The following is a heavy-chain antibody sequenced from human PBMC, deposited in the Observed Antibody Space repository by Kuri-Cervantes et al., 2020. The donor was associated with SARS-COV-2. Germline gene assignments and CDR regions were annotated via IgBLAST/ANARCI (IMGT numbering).Heavy chain of an antibody. V-gene: IGHV4-34*01. CDR2: INHSGNT. D-gene: IGHD5-12*01. Sequence: SQTLSLTCADYVGSFSGYYWSWIRPPLGKGVEWMGDINHSGNTNYNPSLKSRVTISVDTSKNQFSLKLNSVTAADTAVYYCANLIGYSGYDYSFGYFDYWGQGTLVTVSS. CDR3: ANLIGYSGYDYSFGYFDY. CDR1: VGSFSGYY. J-gene: IGHJ4*02.